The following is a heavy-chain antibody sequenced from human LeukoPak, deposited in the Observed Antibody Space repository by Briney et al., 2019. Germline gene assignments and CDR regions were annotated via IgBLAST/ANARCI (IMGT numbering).Heavy chain of an antibody. CDR3: ARGYEFDSSGYLGFDP. CDR1: GGSISSYY. Sequence: SETLSLTCTVSGGSISSYYWSWIRQPPGKGLEWIGEINHSGSTNYNPSLKSRVTISVDTSKNQFSLKLSSVTAADTAVYYCARGYEFDSSGYLGFDPWGQGTLVTVSS. V-gene: IGHV4-34*01. CDR2: INHSGST. D-gene: IGHD3-22*01. J-gene: IGHJ5*02.